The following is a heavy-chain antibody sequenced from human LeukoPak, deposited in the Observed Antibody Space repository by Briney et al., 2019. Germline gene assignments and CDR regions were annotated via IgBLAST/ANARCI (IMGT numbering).Heavy chain of an antibody. J-gene: IGHJ4*02. CDR1: GGSISSCGYS. Sequence: PSETLSLTCAVSGGSISSCGYSWSWIRQPPGKGLEWIGYIYHSGSTYYNPSLKSRVTISVDRSKNQFSLKLSSVTAADTAVYYCARARPRYPFDYWGQGTLVTVSS. CDR2: IYHSGST. CDR3: ARARPRYPFDY. V-gene: IGHV4-30-2*01. D-gene: IGHD3-16*02.